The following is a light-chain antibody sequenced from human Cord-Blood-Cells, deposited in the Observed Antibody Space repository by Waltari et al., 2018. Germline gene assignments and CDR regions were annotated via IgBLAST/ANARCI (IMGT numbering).Light chain of an antibody. Sequence: QSALTQPASVSGSPGQSITISCTGTSSDVGSYNLVSWYQQHPGKAPKLMIYDVSKRPSGVSNRCSGSKSGNTASLTSSGLQAEDEADYYCCSYAGSSTVVFGGGTKLTVL. V-gene: IGLV2-23*02. CDR2: DVS. J-gene: IGLJ2*01. CDR3: CSYAGSSTVV. CDR1: SSDVGSYNL.